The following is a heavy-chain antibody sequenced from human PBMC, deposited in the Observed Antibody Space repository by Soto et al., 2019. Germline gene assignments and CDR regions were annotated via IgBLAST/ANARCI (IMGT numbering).Heavy chain of an antibody. CDR1: GFTLSDYG. V-gene: IGHV3-30*18. CDR3: AKGIGRDGYTSGLD. CDR2: ISYDGSKK. D-gene: IGHD5-12*01. Sequence: QVQLVEAGGGVVKPGKSLRLSCAASGFTLSDYGMHWVRQAPGKGLEWVAVISYDGSKKEYAESVNGRFTISRESSKNTVFLQVNSLRTEDTGVYYCAKGIGRDGYTSGLDWGQGTLVTVAS. J-gene: IGHJ4*02.